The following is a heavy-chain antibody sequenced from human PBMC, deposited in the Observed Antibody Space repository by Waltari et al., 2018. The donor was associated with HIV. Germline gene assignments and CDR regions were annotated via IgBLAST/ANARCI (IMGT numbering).Heavy chain of an antibody. CDR2: INHSGST. CDR1: GGSFSGYY. V-gene: IGHV4-34*01. Sequence: QVQLQQWGAGLLKPSENLSLTCAVYGGSFSGYYWRWIRQPPGKGLEWIGEINHSGSTNYNPSLKSRVTISVDTSKNQFSLKLSSVTAADTAVYYCARVYLPDPGIAAAGTTSGAFDIWGQGTMVTVSS. D-gene: IGHD6-13*01. J-gene: IGHJ3*02. CDR3: ARVYLPDPGIAAAGTTSGAFDI.